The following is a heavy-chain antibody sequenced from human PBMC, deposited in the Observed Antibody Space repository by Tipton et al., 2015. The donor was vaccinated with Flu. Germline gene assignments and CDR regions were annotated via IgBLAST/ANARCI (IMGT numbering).Heavy chain of an antibody. CDR2: LYCSGIT. CDR3: ARACGSGGNRWFDP. J-gene: IGHJ5*02. D-gene: IGHD2-15*01. CDR1: GGSISRSNYY. Sequence: TLSLTCNVSGGSISRSNYYWGWIRQPPGKGLEWIGSLYCSGITYYNPSLKSRVSISVDTSKNQFSLKVNSVTAADTAVYYCARACGSGGNRWFDPWGQGALVTVSS. V-gene: IGHV4-39*07.